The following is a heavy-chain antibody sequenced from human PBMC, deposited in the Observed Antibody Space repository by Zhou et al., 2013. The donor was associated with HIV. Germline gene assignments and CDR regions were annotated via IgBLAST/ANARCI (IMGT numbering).Heavy chain of an antibody. Sequence: QVQLVQSGAEVKQPGSSVKVSCKASGGTFTKYAITWVRQAPGHGLEWMGVITPFFGTTKYSQRFQGRLTMTTDESTTTVYMELSSLRFEDTAVYYCARGRGHRSGYYDGWGQGTMVTVSS. CDR2: ITPFFGTT. J-gene: IGHJ3*01. CDR1: GGTFTKYA. V-gene: IGHV1-69*05. CDR3: ARGRGHRSGYYDG. D-gene: IGHD3-16*01.